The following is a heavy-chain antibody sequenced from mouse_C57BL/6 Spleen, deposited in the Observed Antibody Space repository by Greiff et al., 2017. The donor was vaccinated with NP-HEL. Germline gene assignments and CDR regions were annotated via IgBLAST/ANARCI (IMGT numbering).Heavy chain of an antibody. CDR2: IDPNSGGT. D-gene: IGHD1-1*01. Sequence: VQLQQPGAELVKPGASVKLSCKASGYTFTSYWMHWVKQRPGRGLEWIGRIDPNSGGTKYNEKFKSKATLTVDKPSSTAYMQRSSLTAEDSAVYYCASMRHSLPVGALDYWGQGTTLTVSS. J-gene: IGHJ2*01. V-gene: IGHV1-72*01. CDR1: GYTFTSYW. CDR3: ASMRHSLPVGALDY.